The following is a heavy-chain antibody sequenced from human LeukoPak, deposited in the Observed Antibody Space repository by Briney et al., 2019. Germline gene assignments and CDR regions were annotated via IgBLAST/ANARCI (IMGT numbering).Heavy chain of an antibody. J-gene: IGHJ6*02. Sequence: PSETLSLTCTVSGGSISSSSYYWGWIRQPPGKGLEWIGSIYYSGSTYYNPSLKSRVTISVDKSKNQFSLKLSSVTAADTAVYYCAQRSPLVAGTYYYYGMDVWGQGTTVTVSS. CDR3: AQRSPLVAGTYYYYGMDV. D-gene: IGHD6-19*01. V-gene: IGHV4-39*07. CDR1: GGSISSSSYY. CDR2: IYYSGST.